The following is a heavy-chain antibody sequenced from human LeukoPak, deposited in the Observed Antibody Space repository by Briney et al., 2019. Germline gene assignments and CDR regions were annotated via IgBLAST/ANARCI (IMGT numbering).Heavy chain of an antibody. CDR3: ATYYDRSGYKPDY. CDR1: GGSVSHSNW. CDR2: VHPSEGT. J-gene: IGHJ4*02. V-gene: IGHV4-4*02. Sequence: TSSETLSLTCAVSGGSVSHSNWWTWVRQSPGKGLEWIGEVHPSEGTNYNPSLKSRVTISLDKSKNQFSLELNSVTAADTAIYYCATYYDRSGYKPDYWGQGTLVTVSS. D-gene: IGHD3-22*01.